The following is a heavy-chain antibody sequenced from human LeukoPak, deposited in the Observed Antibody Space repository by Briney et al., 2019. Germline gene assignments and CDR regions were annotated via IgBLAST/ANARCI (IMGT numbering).Heavy chain of an antibody. CDR3: ARDVSTPIVVVPAAIPPLYYYYMDV. D-gene: IGHD2-2*01. Sequence: SETLSLTCTVSGGSISSSSYYWSWIRQPPGKGLEWIGYIYYSGSTNYNPSLKSRVTISVDTSKNQFSLKLSSVTAADTAVYYCARDVSTPIVVVPAAIPPLYYYYMDVWGKGTTVTTSS. J-gene: IGHJ6*03. CDR2: IYYSGST. V-gene: IGHV4-61*01. CDR1: GGSISSSSYY.